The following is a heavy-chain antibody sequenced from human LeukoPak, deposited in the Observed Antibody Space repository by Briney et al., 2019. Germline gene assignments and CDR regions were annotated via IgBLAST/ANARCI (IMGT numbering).Heavy chain of an antibody. CDR3: AKANRGLRMYYYYMDV. Sequence: GGSLRLSCAASGFTFSSYAMSWVRQAPGKGLEWVSAISGSGGSTYYEDSVKGRFTISRHNSKNTLYLQMNSLRAEDTAVYYCAKANRGLRMYYYYMDVWGKGTTVTVSS. CDR2: ISGSGGST. J-gene: IGHJ6*03. D-gene: IGHD4-17*01. V-gene: IGHV3-23*01. CDR1: GFTFSSYA.